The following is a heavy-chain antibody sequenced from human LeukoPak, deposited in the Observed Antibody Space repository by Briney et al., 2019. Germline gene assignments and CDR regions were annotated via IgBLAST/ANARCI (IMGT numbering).Heavy chain of an antibody. CDR3: AKGDMFVAVAGFDY. CDR1: GFTFSGYS. D-gene: IGHD6-19*01. Sequence: PGGSLRLSCAASGFTFSGYSMSWVRQAPGKGLEWVSAISVSGGSTYYADSVKGRFTISRDNSKNTLYLQMNSLRAEDTAVYYCAKGDMFVAVAGFDYWGQGTLVTVSS. CDR2: ISVSGGST. J-gene: IGHJ4*02. V-gene: IGHV3-23*01.